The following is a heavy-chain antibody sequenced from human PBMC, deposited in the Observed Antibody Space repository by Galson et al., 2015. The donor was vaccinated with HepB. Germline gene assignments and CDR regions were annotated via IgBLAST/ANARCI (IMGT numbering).Heavy chain of an antibody. CDR2: ISYDGSNK. CDR3: AKVYDSSGYYLHDAFDI. Sequence: SLRLSCAASGFTFSSYGMHWVRQAPGKGLEWVAVISYDGSNKYYADSVKSRFTISRDNSKNTLYLQMNSLRAEDTAVYYCAKVYDSSGYYLHDAFDIWGQGTMVTVSS. CDR1: GFTFSSYG. V-gene: IGHV3-30*18. D-gene: IGHD3-22*01. J-gene: IGHJ3*02.